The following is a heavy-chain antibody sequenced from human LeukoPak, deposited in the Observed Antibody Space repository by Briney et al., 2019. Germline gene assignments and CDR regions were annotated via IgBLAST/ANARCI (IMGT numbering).Heavy chain of an antibody. Sequence: GASVKVSCKASGGTFSSYAISWVRQAPGQGLEWMGRIIPIFGTANYAQKFQGRVTITTDESTSTAYMELSSVRAEDTAVYYCARVNGDYGYFDYWGQGTLVTVSS. V-gene: IGHV1-69*05. CDR1: GGTFSSYA. CDR3: ARVNGDYGYFDY. J-gene: IGHJ4*02. D-gene: IGHD4-17*01. CDR2: IIPIFGTA.